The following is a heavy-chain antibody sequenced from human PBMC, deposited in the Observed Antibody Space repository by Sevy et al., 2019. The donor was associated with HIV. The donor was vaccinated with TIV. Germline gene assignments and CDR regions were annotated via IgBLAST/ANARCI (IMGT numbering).Heavy chain of an antibody. J-gene: IGHJ4*02. D-gene: IGHD5-12*01. CDR1: GFTFNTYA. CDR3: ARLSRIVATTPYYFDS. Sequence: GGSLRLSCAASGFTFNTYAMSWVRQAPGKGLEWVSTFSSTGTTIYYANSVKGRFTISRDNSQNKLFLKMNSLRADDTAIYFCARLSRIVATTPYYFDSWGQGALVTVSS. V-gene: IGHV3-23*01. CDR2: FSSTGTTI.